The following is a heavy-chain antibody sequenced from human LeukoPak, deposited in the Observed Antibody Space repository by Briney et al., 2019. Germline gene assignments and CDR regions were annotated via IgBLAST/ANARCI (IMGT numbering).Heavy chain of an antibody. CDR2: INHSGST. D-gene: IGHD3-3*01. J-gene: IGHJ6*03. CDR1: GGSFSGYY. Sequence: KPSETLSLTCAVYGGSFSGYYWSWIRQPPGQGLEWIGEINHSGSTNYNPSLKSRVTISVDTSKNQFSLKLSSVTAADTAVYYCARRFWSGYYHYYYYYMDVWGEGTTVTVSS. CDR3: ARRFWSGYYHYYYYYMDV. V-gene: IGHV4-34*01.